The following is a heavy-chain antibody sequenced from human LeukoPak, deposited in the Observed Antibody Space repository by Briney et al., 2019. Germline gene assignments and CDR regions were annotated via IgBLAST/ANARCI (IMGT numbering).Heavy chain of an antibody. J-gene: IGHJ5*02. D-gene: IGHD5-24*01. CDR3: ARQRGANWFDP. Sequence: RGESLKISCKGSGYTFTTYWINWVRQMPGKGLEWMGRIDPSDSYTNYSPSFEGHVTISADKSISTAYLQWSSLKASDTAMYYCARQRGANWFDPWGQGTLVTVSS. CDR1: GYTFTTYW. V-gene: IGHV5-10-1*01. CDR2: IDPSDSYT.